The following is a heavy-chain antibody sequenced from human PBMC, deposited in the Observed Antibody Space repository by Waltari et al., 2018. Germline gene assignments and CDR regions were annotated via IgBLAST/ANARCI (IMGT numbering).Heavy chain of an antibody. CDR3: ARQLGATEVPYYYYYYMDV. J-gene: IGHJ6*03. CDR1: GFTFSSYS. V-gene: IGHV3-48*04. D-gene: IGHD1-26*01. Sequence: EVQLVESGGDLVQPGGSLRLSCAASGFTFSSYSMNWVRQAPGKGLEWVSYISSSSRTIYDADSVKGRFTISRDNAKNSLYLQMNSLRAEDTAVYYCARQLGATEVPYYYYYYMDVWGKGTTVTVSS. CDR2: ISSSSRTI.